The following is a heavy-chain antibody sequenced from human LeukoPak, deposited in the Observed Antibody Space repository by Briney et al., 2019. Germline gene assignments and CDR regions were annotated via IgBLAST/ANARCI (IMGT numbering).Heavy chain of an antibody. D-gene: IGHD3-9*01. V-gene: IGHV4-4*02. CDR1: GGSINTNNW. CDR3: ARARNEILAGYYSFDY. CDR2: IYHTGST. J-gene: IGHJ4*02. Sequence: SGTLSLTCAVSGGSINTNNWWSWVRRPPGKGLEWIGEIYHTGSTNYNPSLQSRVTISGDKSKNQFSLKLSSVTAADAAIYYYARARNEILAGYYSFDYWGQGILVTVSS.